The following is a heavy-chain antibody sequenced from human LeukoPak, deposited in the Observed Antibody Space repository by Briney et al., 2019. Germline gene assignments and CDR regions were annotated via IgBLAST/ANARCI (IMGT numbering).Heavy chain of an antibody. J-gene: IGHJ4*02. Sequence: GGSLRLSCAASGFTFSSYAMHWVRQAPGKGLEWVAVISYDGSNKYYADSVKGRLTISRDNSKNTLYLQMNSLRAEDTAVYYCARGGLHYYDSSGYHRPIDYWGQGTLVTVSS. CDR1: GFTFSSYA. CDR2: ISYDGSNK. D-gene: IGHD3-22*01. CDR3: ARGGLHYYDSSGYHRPIDY. V-gene: IGHV3-30-3*01.